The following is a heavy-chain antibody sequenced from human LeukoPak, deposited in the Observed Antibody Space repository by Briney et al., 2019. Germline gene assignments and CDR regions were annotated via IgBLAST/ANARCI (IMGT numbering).Heavy chain of an antibody. D-gene: IGHD6-6*01. CDR1: GFTFSSYS. J-gene: IGHJ3*02. CDR2: ISSSSSYI. Sequence: PGGSLRLSCAASGFTFSSYSMNWVRQAPGKGLEWVSSISSSSSYIYYADSVKGRFTISRDNAQNSMYLQMNSLRAEDTAVYYCGRVGGRSKAAKGDAFDIWGQGTMVVVS. V-gene: IGHV3-21*01. CDR3: GRVGGRSKAAKGDAFDI.